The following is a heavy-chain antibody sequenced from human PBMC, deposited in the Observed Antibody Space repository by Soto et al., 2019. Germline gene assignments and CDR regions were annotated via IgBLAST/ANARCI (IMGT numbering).Heavy chain of an antibody. CDR1: GYTFSRYG. CDR2: INTNNGDT. J-gene: IGHJ6*02. Sequence: ASVKVSCKASGYTFSRYGMTWARQAPGEGLEWLGWINTNNGDTSYAQKVQFRVTLTTDTSTNTAYMELKSLRSDDTAVYYCVIDEYGGDSGDYGMDVWGQGTTVTVSS. V-gene: IGHV1-18*01. CDR3: VIDEYGGDSGDYGMDV. D-gene: IGHD2-21*02.